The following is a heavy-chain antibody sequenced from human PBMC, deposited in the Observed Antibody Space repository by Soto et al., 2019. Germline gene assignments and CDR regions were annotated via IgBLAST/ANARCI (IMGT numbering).Heavy chain of an antibody. CDR1: GFNFDDYT. V-gene: IGHV3-43*01. CDR2: ISWDGGST. Sequence: GECLRLPRASSGFNFDDYTMHWVRQSPGEGLECVSLISWDGGSTYYADSVKGRFTISRDNSKNTLYLQMNSLRAEDTAVYYCAKDETTVVTYGDYYYYGMDVWGQGNTVTVSS. D-gene: IGHD4-17*01. J-gene: IGHJ6*02. CDR3: AKDETTVVTYGDYYYYGMDV.